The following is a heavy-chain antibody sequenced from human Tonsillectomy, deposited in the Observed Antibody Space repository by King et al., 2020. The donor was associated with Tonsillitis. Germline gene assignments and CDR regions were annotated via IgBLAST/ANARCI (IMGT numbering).Heavy chain of an antibody. Sequence: QLVQSGGGVVQPGRSLRLSCAASGFTFSSYAMHWVRQAPGKGLEWVAFISYDGRSEYYVDSVKGRFSISRDNSQNTLFLQMNSLRVEDTAVYFCARDRANYWGQGTLVIVTS. CDR1: GFTFSSYA. V-gene: IGHV3-30*04. CDR2: ISYDGRSE. CDR3: ARDRANY. J-gene: IGHJ4*02.